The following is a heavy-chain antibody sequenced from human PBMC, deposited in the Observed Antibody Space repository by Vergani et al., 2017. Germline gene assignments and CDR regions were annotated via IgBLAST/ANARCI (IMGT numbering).Heavy chain of an antibody. CDR2: INWNGGST. J-gene: IGHJ4*02. CDR1: GFPFDDYG. Sequence: EVQLVESGGGVVRPGGSLRLSCASSGFPFDDYGMSWVRHAPGKGLEWVSGINWNGGSTGYADSVKGRFTISRDNAKNSLYLQMISLRAEDTALYYCARERNAYYDFWSGYYNQYYFDYWGQGTLVTVSS. V-gene: IGHV3-20*04. CDR3: ARERNAYYDFWSGYYNQYYFDY. D-gene: IGHD3-3*01.